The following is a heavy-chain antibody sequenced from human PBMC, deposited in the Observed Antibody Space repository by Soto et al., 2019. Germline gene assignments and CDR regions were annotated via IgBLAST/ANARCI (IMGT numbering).Heavy chain of an antibody. CDR1: PFIFSNAY. V-gene: IGHV3-15*07. CDR3: ATTYTGSYSFYFDS. Sequence: EVPLMESGGGLVQPGGSLRLSCAASPFIFSNAYINWVRQAPGKGPEWVGRVRSKADGGTTDYAAPVIGRFTISRDNSKNTLYLQMDSLKTEDTAVYYCATTYTGSYSFYFDSWGQGTLVTVSS. CDR2: VRSKADGGTT. D-gene: IGHD1-26*01. J-gene: IGHJ4*02.